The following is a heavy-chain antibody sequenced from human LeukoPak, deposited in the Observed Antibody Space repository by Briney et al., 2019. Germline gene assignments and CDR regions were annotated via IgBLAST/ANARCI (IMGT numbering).Heavy chain of an antibody. J-gene: IGHJ5*02. CDR1: GFIFSDYY. D-gene: IGHD1-1*01. CDR2: IHRTSNTI. Sequence: GGSLRLSCEGSGFIFSDYYMSWIRQAPGKGLEWVSYIHRTSNTIYYADSVKGRFTISRDNAKNSLYLQMNSLRAEDTAVYYCARGDNSILNWFDPWGQGTLVTVSS. CDR3: ARGDNSILNWFDP. V-gene: IGHV3-11*01.